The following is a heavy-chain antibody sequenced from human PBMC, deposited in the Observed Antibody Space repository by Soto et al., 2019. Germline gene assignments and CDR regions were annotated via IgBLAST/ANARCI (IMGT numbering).Heavy chain of an antibody. D-gene: IGHD2-21*01. J-gene: IGHJ2*01. V-gene: IGHV1-3*01. Sequence: QVQLVQSGAEVKEPGAPVKVSCRASGYTFTNYAIHWVRQAPGQRLEWMGWLNPGNGNTKYPQKFQGRVTITRDTSASTAYMFLSSLRSEDTAVYYCARDQGIPYCGGDCYSDWYFDLWGRGTLVTVSS. CDR3: ARDQGIPYCGGDCYSDWYFDL. CDR2: LNPGNGNT. CDR1: GYTFTNYA.